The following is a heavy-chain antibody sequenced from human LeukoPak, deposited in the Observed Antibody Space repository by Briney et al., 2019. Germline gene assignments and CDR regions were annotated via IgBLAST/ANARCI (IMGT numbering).Heavy chain of an antibody. J-gene: IGHJ4*02. V-gene: IGHV3-7*01. CDR1: GFTFSDHY. CDR3: AREAAAGTGFDY. D-gene: IGHD6-13*01. CDR2: IKQDGSEK. Sequence: GGSLRLSCAASGFTFSDHYMDWVRQTPGKGLEWVANIKQDGSEKYYVDSVKGRFTISRDNAKNSLYLQMNSLRAEDTAVYYCAREAAAGTGFDYWGQGTLVTVSS.